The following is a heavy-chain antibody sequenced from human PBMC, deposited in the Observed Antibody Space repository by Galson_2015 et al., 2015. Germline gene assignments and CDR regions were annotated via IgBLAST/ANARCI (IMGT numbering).Heavy chain of an antibody. CDR3: ARDAIYDFWSGYANYYYYYGMDV. Sequence: SLRLSCAASGFTFSDYYMSWIRQAPGKGLEWVSYISSSGSTIYYADSVKGRFTISRDNAKNSLYLQMNSLRAEDTAVYYCARDAIYDFWSGYANYYYYYGMDVWGQGTTVTVSS. D-gene: IGHD3-3*01. J-gene: IGHJ6*02. CDR2: ISSSGSTI. CDR1: GFTFSDYY. V-gene: IGHV3-11*01.